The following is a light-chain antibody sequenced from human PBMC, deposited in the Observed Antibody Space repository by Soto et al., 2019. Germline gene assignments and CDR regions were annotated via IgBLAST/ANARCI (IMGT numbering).Light chain of an antibody. CDR2: EVS. Sequence: QSVLTQPPSASGSPGQSVTISCTGTSSDVGGYNYVSWYQQHPGKVPKLMIYEVSKRPSGVPDRFSGSKSGNTASLTVSGLQAEDDADYYCSSYAGSNNFRVFGGGTKLTVL. CDR1: SSDVGGYNY. V-gene: IGLV2-8*01. J-gene: IGLJ3*02. CDR3: SSYAGSNNFRV.